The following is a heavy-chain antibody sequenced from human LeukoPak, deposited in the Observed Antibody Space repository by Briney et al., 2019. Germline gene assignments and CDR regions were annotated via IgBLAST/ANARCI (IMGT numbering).Heavy chain of an antibody. J-gene: IGHJ4*02. Sequence: KPSETLSLTCTVSGGSISSGGYYWSWLRQHPGKGLEWIGYIYYSGSTNYNPSLKSRVTISVDTSKNQFSLKLSSVTAADTAVYYCASTSRRLQPDYWGQGTLVTVSS. V-gene: IGHV4-31*03. CDR3: ASTSRRLQPDY. CDR1: GGSISSGGYY. CDR2: IYYSGST. D-gene: IGHD5-24*01.